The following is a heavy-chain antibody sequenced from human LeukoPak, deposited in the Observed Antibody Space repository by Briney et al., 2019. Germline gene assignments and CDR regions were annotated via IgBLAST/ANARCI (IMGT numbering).Heavy chain of an antibody. Sequence: PTGGSLRLSCAASGFTFSSFAMNWVRQAPGEGLEWVSVISGSGGSTSYAYSVKDRFTISRDNSKNTLFLQMNSLRAEDTAVYYCAKDRGDIWGQGTMVTVSS. J-gene: IGHJ3*02. CDR1: GFTFSSFA. V-gene: IGHV3-23*01. CDR2: ISGSGGST. CDR3: AKDRGDI.